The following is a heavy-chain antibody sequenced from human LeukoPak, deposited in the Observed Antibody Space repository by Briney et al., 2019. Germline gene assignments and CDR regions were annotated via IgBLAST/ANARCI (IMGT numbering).Heavy chain of an antibody. V-gene: IGHV3-9*01. Sequence: SLRLSCAASGFIFDDYAMHWVRRAPGKGLEWVSSISWNSGSLGYADSVKGRFTISRDNTKNSLYLQMNSLSDEDTAFYYCAKAVSGTHFDDWGQGTLVTVSS. CDR2: ISWNSGSL. J-gene: IGHJ4*02. CDR3: AKAVSGTHFDD. D-gene: IGHD6-19*01. CDR1: GFIFDDYA.